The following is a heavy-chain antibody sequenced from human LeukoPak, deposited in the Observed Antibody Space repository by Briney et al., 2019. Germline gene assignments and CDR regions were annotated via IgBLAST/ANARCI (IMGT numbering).Heavy chain of an antibody. Sequence: GGSLRLSCAASGFTFSSYGMHWVRQAPGKGLEWVSSISSSSSYIYYADSVKGRFTISRDNAKNSLYLQMNSLRAEDTAVYYCARDPGIAAGRGAFDIWGQGTMVTVSS. J-gene: IGHJ3*02. V-gene: IGHV3-21*01. CDR3: ARDPGIAAGRGAFDI. CDR2: ISSSSSYI. CDR1: GFTFSSYG. D-gene: IGHD6-13*01.